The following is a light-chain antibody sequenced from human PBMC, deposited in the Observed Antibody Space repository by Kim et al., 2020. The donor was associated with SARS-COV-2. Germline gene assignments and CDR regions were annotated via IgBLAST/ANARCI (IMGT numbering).Light chain of an antibody. CDR3: QQYNSWLIT. V-gene: IGKV3-15*01. Sequence: EIVMTQSPATLSVSPGERATLSCRASQSIINNLAWYQQKPGQAPRLLISGASTRATGIPARFSGSVSGTEFTLTINSLQSEDFALYYCQQYNSWLITFGQGTRLEIK. J-gene: IGKJ5*01. CDR1: QSIINN. CDR2: GAS.